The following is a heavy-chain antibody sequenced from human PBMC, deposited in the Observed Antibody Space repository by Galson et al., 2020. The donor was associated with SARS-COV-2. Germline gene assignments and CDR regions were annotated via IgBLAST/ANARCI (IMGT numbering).Heavy chain of an antibody. Sequence: SETLSLTCAVYGGSFSGYYWSWIRQPPGKGLEWIGAINHSGSTHYNPSLQSRVTISVDTSKNQFSLKLSSVTAADTAVYYCARGGRFLEWLLSKHYYYYMDVWGKGTTVTVSS. D-gene: IGHD3-3*01. J-gene: IGHJ6*03. CDR3: ARGGRFLEWLLSKHYYYYMDV. CDR2: INHSGST. V-gene: IGHV4-34*01. CDR1: GGSFSGYY.